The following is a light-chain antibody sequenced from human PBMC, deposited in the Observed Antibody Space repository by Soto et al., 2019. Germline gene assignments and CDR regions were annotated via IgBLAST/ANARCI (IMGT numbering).Light chain of an antibody. V-gene: IGKV3-15*01. CDR3: PQYNNWPTYT. J-gene: IGKJ2*01. CDR2: GAS. Sequence: EIVMTQSPATLSVSPGERATLSCRASQSVSSNLAWYQQKPGQAPRLLIYGASTRATGIPARFSGSGSGTEFTLTIGSLQSEDFAVYYCPQYNNWPTYTFGQGTKLESK. CDR1: QSVSSN.